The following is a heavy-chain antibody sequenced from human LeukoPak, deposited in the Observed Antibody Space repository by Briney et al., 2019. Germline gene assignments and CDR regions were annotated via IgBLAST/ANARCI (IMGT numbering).Heavy chain of an antibody. Sequence: SETLSLTCTVSGGSISSYYWNWIRQPPGKGLEGSGYIYYSGSTNYNPSLKSRVTISVDTSKNQFSLKLSSVTAADTAVYYCARSTYYYDSSGYSYYSYYYMDVWGKGTTVTISS. CDR3: ARSTYYYDSSGYSYYSYYYMDV. CDR2: IYYSGST. V-gene: IGHV4-59*01. J-gene: IGHJ6*03. D-gene: IGHD3-22*01. CDR1: GGSISSYY.